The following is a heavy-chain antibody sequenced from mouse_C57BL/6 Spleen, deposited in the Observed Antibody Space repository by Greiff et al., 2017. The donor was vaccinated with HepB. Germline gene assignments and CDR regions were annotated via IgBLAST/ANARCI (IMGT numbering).Heavy chain of an antibody. J-gene: IGHJ2*01. Sequence: EVQRVESEGGLVQPGSSMKLSCTASGFTFSDYYMAWVRQVPEKGLEWVANINYDGSSTYYLDSLKSRFIISRDNAKNILYLQMSSLKSEYTATYYCARGAFSYGSSPFYFHYCRQGTTPTFSS. CDR2: INYDGSST. D-gene: IGHD1-1*01. CDR3: ARGAFSYGSSPFYFHY. CDR1: GFTFSDYY. V-gene: IGHV5-16*01.